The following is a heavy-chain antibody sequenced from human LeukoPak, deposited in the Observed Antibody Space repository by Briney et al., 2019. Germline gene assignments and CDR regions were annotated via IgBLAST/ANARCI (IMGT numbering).Heavy chain of an antibody. Sequence: SETLSLTCTVSGGSISSYYWSWIRQPPGKGPEWIGYIYYSGSTNYNPSLKSRVTISVDTSKNQFSLKLSSVTAADTAVYYCARTLLWFGELSRGWFDPWGQGTLVTVSS. D-gene: IGHD3-10*01. CDR1: GGSISSYY. J-gene: IGHJ5*02. CDR3: ARTLLWFGELSRGWFDP. CDR2: IYYSGST. V-gene: IGHV4-59*01.